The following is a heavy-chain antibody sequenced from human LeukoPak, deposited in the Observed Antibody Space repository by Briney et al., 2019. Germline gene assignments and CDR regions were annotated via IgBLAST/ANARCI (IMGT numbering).Heavy chain of an antibody. V-gene: IGHV4-39*01. J-gene: IGHJ2*01. CDR2: IYYSGGT. CDR1: ARSIISSSSY. D-gene: IGHD3/OR15-3a*01. CDR3: ARHWTTVHRYFDL. Sequence: PSETLSLTCSVFARSIISSSSYCGWIRLPPGKGLEWIGSIYYSGGTYYNPSLKSRVTISVDTSKNQFSLKLSSVTGADTALYTGARHWTTVHRYFDLWGRGTLVTVSS.